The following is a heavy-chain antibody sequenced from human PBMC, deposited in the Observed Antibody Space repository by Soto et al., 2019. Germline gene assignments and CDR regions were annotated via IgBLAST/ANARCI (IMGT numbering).Heavy chain of an antibody. D-gene: IGHD3-16*02. V-gene: IGHV3-23*01. CDR3: ANGITFGGVIVHPYYFDY. CDR1: GFTFSSYA. CDR2: ISGSGGST. J-gene: IGHJ4*02. Sequence: EVQLLESGGGLVQPGGSLRLSCAASGFTFSSYAMSWVRQAPGKGLEWVSAISGSGGSTYYADSVKGRFTISRDNSKNTLYLQMNSLRAEDTAVYYCANGITFGGVIVHPYYFDYWGQGTLVTVSS.